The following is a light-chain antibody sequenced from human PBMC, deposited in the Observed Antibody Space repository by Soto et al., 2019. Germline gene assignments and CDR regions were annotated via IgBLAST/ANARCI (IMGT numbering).Light chain of an antibody. CDR2: RDN. V-gene: IGLV1-47*01. CDR3: ATWDDSLNGYV. J-gene: IGLJ1*01. Sequence: QSVLTQPPSASGTPGQRVSISCSGSRSNIGKNYVYWLQQLPGTAPKLLIYRDNQRPSGVPDXXXXXXXXXXASLAISGLRSEDEADYFCATWDDSLNGYVFGTGTKATVL. CDR1: RSNIGKNY.